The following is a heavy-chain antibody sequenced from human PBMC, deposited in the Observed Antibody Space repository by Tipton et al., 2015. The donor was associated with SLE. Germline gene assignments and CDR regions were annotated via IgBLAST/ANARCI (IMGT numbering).Heavy chain of an antibody. J-gene: IGHJ6*02. CDR3: ARGDYPYGMDV. V-gene: IGHV4-34*01. CDR2: INESGSS. D-gene: IGHD4/OR15-4a*01. Sequence: TLSLTCAVYGGSFSGYYWNWIRQPPGKGLEWIGEINESGSSKYNPSLKSGVTISIDTSKSQFSLKVSSMTAADTAVYYCARGDYPYGMDVWGQGTTVTVS. CDR1: GGSFSGYY.